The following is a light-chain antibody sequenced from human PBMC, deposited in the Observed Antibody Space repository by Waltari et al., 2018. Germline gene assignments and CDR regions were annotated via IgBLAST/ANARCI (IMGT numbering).Light chain of an antibody. Sequence: DIVMTQSPDSLAVSLGERATINCKSSQSVLYSSNNKNHLALYQQKPGQPPKLLIYWASTRESGVPDRFSGSGSGTDFTLTISSLQAEDVAVYYCQQYYSTPLTFGGGTKVEIK. CDR3: QQYYSTPLT. CDR2: WAS. CDR1: QSVLYSSNNKNH. J-gene: IGKJ4*01. V-gene: IGKV4-1*01.